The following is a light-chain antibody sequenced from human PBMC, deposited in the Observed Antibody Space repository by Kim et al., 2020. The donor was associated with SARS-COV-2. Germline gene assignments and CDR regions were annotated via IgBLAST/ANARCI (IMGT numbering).Light chain of an antibody. V-gene: IGLV3-1*01. CDR1: KLGDKY. CDR2: QDS. Sequence: VSPGQTASITCSGDKLGDKYACWYQQKPGQSPVLGIYQDSKRPSGIPERFSGSNSGNTATLTINGTQAMDEADYYCQAWDSSTGVFGGGTQLTVL. CDR3: QAWDSSTGV. J-gene: IGLJ3*02.